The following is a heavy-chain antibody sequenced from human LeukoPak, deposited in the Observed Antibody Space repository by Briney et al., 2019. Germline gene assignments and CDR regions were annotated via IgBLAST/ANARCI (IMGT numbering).Heavy chain of an antibody. D-gene: IGHD1/OR15-1a*01. J-gene: IGHJ4*02. CDR3: GRDATMRGLKSGPDS. CDR1: GFTFSSYG. Sequence: GRSLRLSCAASGFTFSSYGMHWVRQAPGKGLEWVAVIWYNGSNKYYADSVKGRFTISRDNSKNTLYLQMNSLRAEDTAVYYCGRDATMRGLKSGPDSGGQGPLVTVS. V-gene: IGHV3-33*01. CDR2: IWYNGSNK.